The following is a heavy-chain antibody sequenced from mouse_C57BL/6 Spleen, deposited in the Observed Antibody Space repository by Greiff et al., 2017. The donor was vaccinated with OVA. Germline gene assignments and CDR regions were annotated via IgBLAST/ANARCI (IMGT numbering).Heavy chain of an antibody. J-gene: IGHJ4*01. CDR1: GFTFSDYG. V-gene: IGHV5-17*01. Sequence: EVNVVESGGGLVKPGGSLKLSCAASGFTFSDYGMHWVRQAPEKVLEWVAYISSGSSTIYYADTVKGRFTISRDNAKNTLFLQMTSLRSEDTAMYYCARGALLLRDMDYWGQGTSVTVSS. CDR3: ARGALLLRDMDY. CDR2: ISSGSSTI. D-gene: IGHD1-1*01.